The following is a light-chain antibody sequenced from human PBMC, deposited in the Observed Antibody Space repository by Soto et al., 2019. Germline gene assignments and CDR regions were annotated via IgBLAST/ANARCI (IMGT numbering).Light chain of an antibody. J-gene: IGLJ2*01. CDR3: SSYTSSSFVV. V-gene: IGLV2-14*01. CDR1: SSDVGGYNY. Sequence: QSALTQPASVSGSPGQSITISFTGTSSDVGGYNYVSWYQQHPGKAPKLMIYDVSNRPSGVSNRVSGSKSGNTASLTISGLQAEDEADYYCSSYTSSSFVVFGGGTKLTVL. CDR2: DVS.